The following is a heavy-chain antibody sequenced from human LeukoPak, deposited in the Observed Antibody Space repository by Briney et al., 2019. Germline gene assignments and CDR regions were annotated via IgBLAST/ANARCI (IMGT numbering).Heavy chain of an antibody. V-gene: IGHV1-18*01. CDR3: ARSNYSSSWYPTEYFQH. CDR2: FSAYNGNT. Sequence: ASVKVSCKASGYTFTSYGISWVRQAPGQGLEWWGWFSAYNGNTNYAQKLQGRVTMTTDTSTSTAYMELRSLRSDDTAVYYCARSNYSSSWYPTEYFQHWGQGTLVTVSS. D-gene: IGHD6-13*01. CDR1: GYTFTSYG. J-gene: IGHJ1*01.